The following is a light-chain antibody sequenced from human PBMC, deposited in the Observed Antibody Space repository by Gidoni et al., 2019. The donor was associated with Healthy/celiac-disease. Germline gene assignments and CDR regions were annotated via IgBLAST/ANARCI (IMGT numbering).Light chain of an antibody. CDR2: AAS. V-gene: IGKV1-39*01. CDR3: QQSYSTPQT. CDR1: QSISSY. J-gene: IGKJ1*01. Sequence: DIQMTQSPSSLSASVGDRVTITCRASQSISSYLNWYQQKPGKAPKLLIYAASSLQSGVPSRFSGRGSGTDFTLTIRSLQPEDFATYYCQQSYSTPQTFGQGTKVEIK.